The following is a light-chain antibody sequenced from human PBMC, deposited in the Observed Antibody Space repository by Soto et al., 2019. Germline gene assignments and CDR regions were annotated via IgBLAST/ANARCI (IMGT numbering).Light chain of an antibody. CDR3: QQYNNYFLT. V-gene: IGKV1-5*03. J-gene: IGKJ5*01. CDR1: QTISSW. CDR2: KAY. Sequence: DIQMTQSPSTLSGSVGDSVTITCRASQTISSWLSWYQQKPGKAPKLLIYKAYSLHSGVTSRFSGSGSGTEFTLTISSLQPDDFATYYCQQYNNYFLTVGQGTRLEIK.